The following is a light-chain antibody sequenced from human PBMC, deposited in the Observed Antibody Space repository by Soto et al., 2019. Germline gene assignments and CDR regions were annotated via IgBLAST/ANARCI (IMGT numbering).Light chain of an antibody. Sequence: QSALTQPPSASGSPGQSVTISCTGTSSDIGDYNSVSWYQQCPGKAPKLMIYEVTKRPSGVPDRFSGSRSGNRASLTVSGLQEDEEDADYCSCSSGSNNVVFGGGTQLTVL. CDR3: SCSSGSNNVV. J-gene: IGLJ7*01. V-gene: IGLV2-8*01. CDR2: EVT. CDR1: SSDIGDYNS.